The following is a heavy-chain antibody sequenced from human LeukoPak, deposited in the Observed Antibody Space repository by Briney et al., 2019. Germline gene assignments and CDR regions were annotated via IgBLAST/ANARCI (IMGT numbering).Heavy chain of an antibody. J-gene: IGHJ4*02. V-gene: IGHV3-7*03. CDR2: IKNDGSET. Sequence: LSGGSLRLSCAVSGFNFGDHWMGWVRQAPGKGLQWVGHIKNDGSETYYLDSLKGRFSISRDNTNNALYLQMNSLRVEDTAVYYCVKNDGWFHLAQWGQGTLVTVSS. CDR3: VKNDGWFHLAQ. D-gene: IGHD6-19*01. CDR1: GFNFGDHW.